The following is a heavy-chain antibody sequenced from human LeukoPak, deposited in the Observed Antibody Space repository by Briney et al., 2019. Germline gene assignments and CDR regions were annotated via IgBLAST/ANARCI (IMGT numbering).Heavy chain of an antibody. V-gene: IGHV5-10-1*01. J-gene: IGHJ6*02. CDR1: GYSFTSYW. Sequence: GESLRISCKGSGYSFTSYWISWVRQTPGKGLEWMGRIDPSDSYTNYSPSFQGHVTISADKSISTAYLQWSSLKASDTAMYYCARHEVATGHFNYYYYYGMDVWGQGTTVTVSS. D-gene: IGHD5-12*01. CDR2: IDPSDSYT. CDR3: ARHEVATGHFNYYYYYGMDV.